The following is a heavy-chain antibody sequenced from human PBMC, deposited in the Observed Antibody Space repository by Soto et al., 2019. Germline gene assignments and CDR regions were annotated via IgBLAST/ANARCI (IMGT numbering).Heavy chain of an antibody. Sequence: SVKVSCKASGFTFTSSAVQWVRQARGQRLEWIGWIVVGSGNTNYAQKFQERVTITRDMSTSTAYMELSSLRSEDTAVYYCAAVIGVAAAGTWDSGYYGMDVWGQGTTVTVSS. CDR2: IVVGSGNT. V-gene: IGHV1-58*01. CDR1: GFTFTSSA. J-gene: IGHJ6*02. D-gene: IGHD6-13*01. CDR3: AAVIGVAAAGTWDSGYYGMDV.